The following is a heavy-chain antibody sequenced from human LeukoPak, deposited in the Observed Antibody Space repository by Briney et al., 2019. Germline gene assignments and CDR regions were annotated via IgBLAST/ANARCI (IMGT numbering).Heavy chain of an antibody. D-gene: IGHD1/OR15-1a*01. Sequence: GRSLRLSCAASGFTFSSYAMSWVRQAPGKGLEWVSGFSGNGGSTYYADSVKGRFTISRDNSKNTLYLQMTSLRAEDTAVYYCAKAGNIRFDYWGQGALVTVSS. CDR3: AKAGNIRFDY. V-gene: IGHV3-23*01. CDR2: FSGNGGST. J-gene: IGHJ4*02. CDR1: GFTFSSYA.